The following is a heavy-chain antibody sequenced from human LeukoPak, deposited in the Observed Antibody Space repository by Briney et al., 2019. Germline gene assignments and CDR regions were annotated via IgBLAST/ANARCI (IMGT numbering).Heavy chain of an antibody. CDR3: ANALGGGNTWYYFDC. CDR2: LSGSGGSP. CDR1: GFTLSSYA. J-gene: IGHJ4*02. D-gene: IGHD6-13*01. V-gene: IGHV3-23*01. Sequence: GGSLRLSCAASGFTLSSYAMSWGRHAPGKGLEWVSSLSGSGGSPNYANSVKGRFTISRDNSKNTLYLQMNSLRAEDTAVYYCANALGGGNTWYYFDCWGQGTLVTVSS.